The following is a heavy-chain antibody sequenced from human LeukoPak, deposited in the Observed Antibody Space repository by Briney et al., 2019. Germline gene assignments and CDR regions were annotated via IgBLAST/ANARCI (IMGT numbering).Heavy chain of an antibody. V-gene: IGHV4-34*01. Sequence: SETLSLTCAVYGGSFSGYYWSWIRQPPGKGLEWIGEINHSGSTNYNPSLKSGVTISVDTSKNQFSLKLSSVTAADTAVYYCARVPRYYCSSTSCHWPYYYYYMDVWGKGTTVTVSS. CDR2: INHSGST. CDR1: GGSFSGYY. J-gene: IGHJ6*03. CDR3: ARVPRYYCSSTSCHWPYYYYYMDV. D-gene: IGHD2-2*01.